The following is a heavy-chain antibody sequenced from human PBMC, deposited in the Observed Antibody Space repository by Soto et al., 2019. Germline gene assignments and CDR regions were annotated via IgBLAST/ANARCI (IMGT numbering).Heavy chain of an antibody. D-gene: IGHD7-27*01. J-gene: IGHJ3*02. CDR2: IKRRIDGGTI. CDR3: GTGSAFDI. V-gene: IGHV3-15*01. CDR1: GFTFSNSY. Sequence: EVPLVESGGGLIQPGESLILSCAASGFTFSNSYMSWVRQAPGKGLEWIGRIKRRIDGGTIDYAAPVKGRFIISRDDSQNLLYLQMNSLKTEDTAMYYCGTGSAFDIWGQGTMVTVFS.